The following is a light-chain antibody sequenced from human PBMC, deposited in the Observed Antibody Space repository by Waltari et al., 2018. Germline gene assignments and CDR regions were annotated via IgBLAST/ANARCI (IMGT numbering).Light chain of an antibody. J-gene: IGLJ2*01. CDR1: SSDVGIYRF. V-gene: IGLV2-14*01. CDR3: SSYTTSTSYVV. CDR2: EVS. Sequence: QSVLTQPASVSGSPGQSITISCTGTSSDVGIYRFVSWYQQHPGKAPKLMIYEVSNRPSGVSNRFSGSKSGNTASLTISGLQAEDEADYYCSSYTTSTSYVVFGGGTKLTVL.